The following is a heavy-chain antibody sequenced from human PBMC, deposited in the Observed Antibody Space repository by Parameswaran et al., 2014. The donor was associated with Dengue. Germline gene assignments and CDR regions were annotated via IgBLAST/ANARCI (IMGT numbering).Heavy chain of an antibody. CDR2: VSASGGST. V-gene: IGHV3-23*01. J-gene: IGHJ4*01. Sequence: VRQMPGKGLEWVSGVSASGGSTFYADSVKGRFTISRDNSKNTLYLQMNSLRAEDTAVYYCAKNLEGLDYWGQGTLVTVSS. CDR3: AKNLEGLDY.